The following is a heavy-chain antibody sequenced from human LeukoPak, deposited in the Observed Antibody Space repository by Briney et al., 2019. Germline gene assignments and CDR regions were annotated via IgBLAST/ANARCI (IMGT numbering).Heavy chain of an antibody. CDR2: ISSNSDNT. D-gene: IGHD7-27*01. V-gene: IGHV1-18*01. CDR1: GYTFTSYG. CDR3: ARDWGSIKVIADY. J-gene: IGHJ4*02. Sequence: ASVKVSCKATGYTFTSYGISWVRQAPGQGLEWMGWISSNSDNTNYAQKLQGRVTMTTDTSTSTAYMELRSLRSDDTALYFCARDWGSIKVIADYWGQGILVTVSS.